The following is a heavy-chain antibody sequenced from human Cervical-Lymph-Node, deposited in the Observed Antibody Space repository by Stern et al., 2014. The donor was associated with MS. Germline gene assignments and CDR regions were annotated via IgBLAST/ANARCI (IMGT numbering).Heavy chain of an antibody. CDR1: GFVFRNYA. Sequence: DQLVASGGGVVQPGRSLRLSCVASGFVFRNYAAHWVRQPPGKGLEWVALVSFDGRDKYYTDSVKGRFTVSRDNSKNTLYLEMNSLRPEDTAVYYCAKGGSGSYLDWGQGSLVTVSS. V-gene: IGHV3-30*10. CDR2: VSFDGRDK. CDR3: AKGGSGSYLD. J-gene: IGHJ4*02. D-gene: IGHD1-26*01.